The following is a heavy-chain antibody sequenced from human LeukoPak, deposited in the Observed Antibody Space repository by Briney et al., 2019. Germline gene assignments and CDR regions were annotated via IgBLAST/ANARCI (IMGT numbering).Heavy chain of an antibody. D-gene: IGHD2-2*01. CDR2: TIPIFGTA. J-gene: IGHJ2*01. CDR3: ARPPRYCSSTSCYDDWYFDL. Sequence: SVKDSCKASGGTFISYAIRWVRQAPGQGLEWMGGTIPIFGTANYAQKFQGRVTITADKSTSTAYMELSSLGSEDTAVYYCARPPRYCSSTSCYDDWYFDLWGRGTLVTVSS. V-gene: IGHV1-69*06. CDR1: GGTFISYA.